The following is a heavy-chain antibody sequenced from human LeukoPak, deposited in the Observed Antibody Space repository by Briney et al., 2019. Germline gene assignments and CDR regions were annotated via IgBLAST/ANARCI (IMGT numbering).Heavy chain of an antibody. CDR1: GGSISSYY. V-gene: IGHV4-59*12. Sequence: SETLSLTCTVSGGSISSYYWSWIRQPPGKGLEWIGYIYYSGSTNYNPSLKSRVTISVDTSKNQFSLKLSSVTAADTAVYYCARVSGYYGTDVWGQGTTVTVSS. J-gene: IGHJ6*02. CDR2: IYYSGST. D-gene: IGHD3-10*01. CDR3: ARVSGYYGTDV.